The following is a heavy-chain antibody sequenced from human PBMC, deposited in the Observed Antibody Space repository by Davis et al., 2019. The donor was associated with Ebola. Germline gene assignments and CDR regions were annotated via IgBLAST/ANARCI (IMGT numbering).Heavy chain of an antibody. CDR2: IYYSGST. V-gene: IGHV4-59*02. CDR1: GGSVSSYY. D-gene: IGHD3-10*01. J-gene: IGHJ5*02. Sequence: PSETLSLTCTVSGGSVSSYYWNWIRQPPGMGLEWIGYIYYSGSTYYSPSLKSRVTISVDTSKNQFSLKLSSVTTADTAMYYCARSPGVLYYSPLDPWGQGTLVTVSS. CDR3: ARSPGVLYYSPLDP.